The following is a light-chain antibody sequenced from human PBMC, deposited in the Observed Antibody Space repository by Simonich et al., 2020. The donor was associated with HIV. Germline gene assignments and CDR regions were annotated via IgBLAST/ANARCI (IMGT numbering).Light chain of an antibody. J-gene: IGKJ2*01. CDR3: QQYYSTPSYT. V-gene: IGKV4-1*01. CDR1: QSVLYNSNNKNY. Sequence: DIVMTQSPDSLAVSLGERATINCKSSQSVLYNSNNKNYLSWYQQKPGQAPKLLIYWAATRESGVPDRLSGSGSGTDFTLTISSLQAEDVAVYYCQQYYSTPSYTLGQGTKLEIK. CDR2: WAA.